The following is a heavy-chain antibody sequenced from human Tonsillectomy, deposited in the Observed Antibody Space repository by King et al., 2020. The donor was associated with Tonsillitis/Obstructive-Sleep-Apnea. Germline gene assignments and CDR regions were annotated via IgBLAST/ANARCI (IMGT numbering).Heavy chain of an antibody. D-gene: IGHD2-21*01. V-gene: IGHV3-30*04. CDR1: GFTFSDYS. CDR3: ARRENYGGGYYF. CDR2: ISYDDGINK. Sequence: VQLVESGGGMVQPGRSLRLSCAASGFTFSDYSMHWVRQAPGRGLEWVALISYDDGINKYYADSVRGRFTISRDNSRKMLFLDINSLRPDDTAVYYCARRENYGGGYYFWGQGTLLTVSS. J-gene: IGHJ4*02.